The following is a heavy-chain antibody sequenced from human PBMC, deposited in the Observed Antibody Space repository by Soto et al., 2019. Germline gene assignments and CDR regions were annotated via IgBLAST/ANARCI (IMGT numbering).Heavy chain of an antibody. Sequence: SETLSLTCTVSGGSIYTGGFYWSWIRQLPGKGLEWLGYIYHTGSTQYTPSLKSRLSISTDTSDNQFSLRLNSVTAADTAVYYCATSLVTSRARVDYWGQGTPVTVSS. CDR1: GGSIYTGGFY. J-gene: IGHJ4*02. CDR2: IYHTGST. D-gene: IGHD1-26*01. V-gene: IGHV4-31*03. CDR3: ATSLVTSRARVDY.